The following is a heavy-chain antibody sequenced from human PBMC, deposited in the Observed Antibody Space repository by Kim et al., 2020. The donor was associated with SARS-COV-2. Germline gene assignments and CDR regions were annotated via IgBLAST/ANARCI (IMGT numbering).Heavy chain of an antibody. CDR2: VYPGDSDT. V-gene: IGHV5-51*01. J-gene: IGHJ4*02. Sequence: GESLKISCRGSGYSFTSYWIGWVRQMPGKGLEWMGMVYPGDSDTRYSPSFQGQVTISADKSISTAYLHWSSLNASDTAMYYCARQQSTKRFADYWGQGTL. D-gene: IGHD2-2*01. CDR3: ARQQSTKRFADY. CDR1: GYSFTSYW.